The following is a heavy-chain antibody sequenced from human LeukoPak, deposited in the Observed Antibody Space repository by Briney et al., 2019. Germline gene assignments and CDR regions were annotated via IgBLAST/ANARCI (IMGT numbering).Heavy chain of an antibody. CDR3: ARDSSAVDTAMVRGWFDP. CDR1: GGSISSYY. J-gene: IGHJ5*02. V-gene: IGHV4-59*01. Sequence: SETLSLTCTVTGGSISSYYWSWIRQPPGKGLEWIGYMYYSGSTNYNPSLKSRVTISVDTSKNQFSLKLSSVTAADTAVYYCARDSSAVDTAMVRGWFDPWGQGTLVTVSS. D-gene: IGHD5-18*01. CDR2: MYYSGST.